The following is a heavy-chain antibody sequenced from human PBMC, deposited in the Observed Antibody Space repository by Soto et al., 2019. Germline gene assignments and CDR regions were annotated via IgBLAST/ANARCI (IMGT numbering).Heavy chain of an antibody. CDR1: GFTTSSYA. D-gene: IGHD6-19*01. V-gene: IGHV3-23*01. Sequence: EVQLLESGGGLVQPGGSLRLSCAASGFTTSSYAMSWVRQAPGKGLEWVSAISGSGGSTYYADSVKGRFTISRDNSKNTLYLQMNSLRAEDTAVYYCAKDRSPLYYYYGMDVWGQGTTVTVSS. CDR3: AKDRSPLYYYYGMDV. J-gene: IGHJ6*02. CDR2: ISGSGGST.